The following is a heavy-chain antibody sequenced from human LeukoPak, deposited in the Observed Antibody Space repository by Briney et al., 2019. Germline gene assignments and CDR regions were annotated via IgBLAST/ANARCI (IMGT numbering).Heavy chain of an antibody. Sequence: GRSLRLSCAASGFTFSSYAMHWVRQAPGKGLEWVAVISYDGSNKYYADSVKGRFTISRDNSKNTLYLQMNSLRAEDTAVYYCASEVNRDYCGQGTLITVSS. CDR2: ISYDGSNK. CDR3: ASEVNRDY. CDR1: GFTFSSYA. D-gene: IGHD1-14*01. V-gene: IGHV3-30*04. J-gene: IGHJ4*02.